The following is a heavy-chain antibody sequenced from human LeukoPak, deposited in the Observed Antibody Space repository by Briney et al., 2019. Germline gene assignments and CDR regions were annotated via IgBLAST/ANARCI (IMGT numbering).Heavy chain of an antibody. CDR1: GFTFSSYA. D-gene: IGHD3-22*01. CDR3: AKEFDSSGYFDY. V-gene: IGHV3-23*01. CDR2: ISGSGDST. J-gene: IGHJ4*02. Sequence: GGSLRLSCAASGFTFSSYAMSWVRQAPGKGLEWVSAISGSGDSTYYPDSVKGRFTISRDNSKNTLYLQMNSLRAEDTAVYYCAKEFDSSGYFDYWGQGTLVTVSS.